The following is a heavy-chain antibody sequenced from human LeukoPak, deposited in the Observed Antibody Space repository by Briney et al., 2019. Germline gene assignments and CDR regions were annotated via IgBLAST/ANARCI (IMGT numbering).Heavy chain of an antibody. D-gene: IGHD4-17*01. J-gene: IGHJ4*02. CDR1: GYTFNSYD. Sequence: GASVKVSCKASGYTFNSYDINWVRQATGQGLEWMGWMNPNSGNTGYAQKFQSRVTMAKNTSINTAYMELSSLRSEDTAVYYCARGRDGNYFDYWGQGTLVTVSS. V-gene: IGHV1-8*02. CDR3: ARGRDGNYFDY. CDR2: MNPNSGNT.